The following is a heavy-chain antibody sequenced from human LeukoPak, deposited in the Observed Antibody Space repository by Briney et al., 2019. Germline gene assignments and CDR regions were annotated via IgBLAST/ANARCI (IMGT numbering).Heavy chain of an antibody. D-gene: IGHD3-22*01. CDR1: GFTFSSYS. V-gene: IGHV3-48*01. J-gene: IGHJ4*02. CDR3: VTMSRGASGYYY. Sequence: GGSLRLSCAASGFTFSSYSMNWVRQAPGKGPEWVSYVSSSSSTIYYADSVKGRFTISRDNAKNSLYLQMNSLRAEDTAVYYCVTMSRGASGYYYWGQGTLVTVSS. CDR2: VSSSSSTI.